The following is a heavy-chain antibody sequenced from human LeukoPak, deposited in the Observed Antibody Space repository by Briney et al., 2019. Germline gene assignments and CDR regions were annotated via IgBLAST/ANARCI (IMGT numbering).Heavy chain of an antibody. Sequence: PSETLSLTCTVSGGSISSGDYYWGWIRQPPGKGLEWIGYIYYSGSTYYNPSLKSRVTISVDTSKNQFSLKLSSVTAADTAVYYCARAHDYGDHYYFDYWGQGTLVTVSS. J-gene: IGHJ4*02. V-gene: IGHV4-30-4*01. CDR3: ARAHDYGDHYYFDY. D-gene: IGHD4-17*01. CDR1: GGSISSGDYY. CDR2: IYYSGST.